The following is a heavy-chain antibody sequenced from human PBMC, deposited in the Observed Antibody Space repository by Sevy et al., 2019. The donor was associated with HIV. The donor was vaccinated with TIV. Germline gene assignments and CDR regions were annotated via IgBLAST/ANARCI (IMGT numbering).Heavy chain of an antibody. V-gene: IGHV3-21*01. CDR2: IGRSTGYT. D-gene: IGHD3-10*01. Sequence: GGSLRLSCATSGFTFSDYSLNWVRQAPGKGLEWVSAIGRSTGYTTYADSVRGRFIISRDNAKNSVYLQMSGLRVEDTAVYYCARDSGTYYYASGRGRNYYSGMDAWGQGTTVTVSS. CDR1: GFTFSDYS. CDR3: ARDSGTYYYASGRGRNYYSGMDA. J-gene: IGHJ6*02.